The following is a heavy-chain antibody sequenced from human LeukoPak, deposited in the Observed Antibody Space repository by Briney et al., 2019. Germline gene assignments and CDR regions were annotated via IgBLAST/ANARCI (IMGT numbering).Heavy chain of an antibody. D-gene: IGHD3-10*01. V-gene: IGHV4-39*07. CDR3: ARVDYYGGYFDY. CDR1: GGSISSSSYY. Sequence: PSETLSLTCNVSGGSISSSSYYWGWIRQPPGKGLEWIGSIYYSGSTYYNPSLKSRVTISVDTSKNQFSLELSSMTAADTAVYYCARVDYYGGYFDYWGQGTLVTVSS. J-gene: IGHJ4*02. CDR2: IYYSGST.